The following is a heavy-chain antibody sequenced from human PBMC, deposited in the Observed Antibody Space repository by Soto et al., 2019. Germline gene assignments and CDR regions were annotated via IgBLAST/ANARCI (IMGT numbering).Heavy chain of an antibody. Sequence: EVQLVETGGGLIQPGGSLRLSCAASGFTVSNTYMTWVRQPPGKGLECVSVIYTAGGTNYADSVKGRFIISRDNSKNTLYLHTNSVRAEDTAVYYCARALPVANGGFDPWGQGTLVTVSS. D-gene: IGHD2-2*01. V-gene: IGHV3-53*02. CDR1: GFTVSNTY. J-gene: IGHJ5*02. CDR2: IYTAGGT. CDR3: ARALPVANGGFDP.